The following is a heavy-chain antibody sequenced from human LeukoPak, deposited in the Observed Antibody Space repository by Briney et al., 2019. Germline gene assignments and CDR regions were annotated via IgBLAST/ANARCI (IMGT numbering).Heavy chain of an antibody. CDR1: GFTFSNYA. V-gene: IGHV3-23*01. CDR3: AKTSKIFYGDY. D-gene: IGHD3-3*01. Sequence: GGSLRLSCAASGFTFSNYAMRWVRQAPGKGLEWVSALSGSGGSTYYADSVKGRFTISRDNSKNTLYLQMNSLGAEDTAVYYCAKTSKIFYGDYWGQGTLVTVSS. J-gene: IGHJ4*02. CDR2: LSGSGGST.